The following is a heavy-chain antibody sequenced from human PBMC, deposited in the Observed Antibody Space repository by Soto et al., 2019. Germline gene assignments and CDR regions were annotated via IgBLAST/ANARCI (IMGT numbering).Heavy chain of an antibody. J-gene: IGHJ6*03. Sequence: GGSLRLSCAASGFTFSDYWMSWVRQAPGKGLERVATIKQDGSEKYYMDSVRGRFAISRDNTKNSLSLQVNSLTAEDTAVYYCARSYNYYIDVWGKGATVTVSS. CDR1: GFTFSDYW. CDR2: IKQDGSEK. V-gene: IGHV3-7*01. CDR3: ARSYNYYIDV.